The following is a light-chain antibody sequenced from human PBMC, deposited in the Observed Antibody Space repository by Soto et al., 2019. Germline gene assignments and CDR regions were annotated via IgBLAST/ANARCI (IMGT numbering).Light chain of an antibody. CDR2: KNN. CDR1: SSNIGSNT. V-gene: IGLV1-44*01. J-gene: IGLJ7*01. CDR3: AALDDSLDGHVV. Sequence: QSVLTQPPSASGTPGQRVTISCSGSSSNIGSNTVSWFQQLPGRAPKLLLYKNNHRPSGVPDRFSGSKSGTSASLAISGLQYEDEADYYCAALDDSLDGHVVFGGGTLLNVL.